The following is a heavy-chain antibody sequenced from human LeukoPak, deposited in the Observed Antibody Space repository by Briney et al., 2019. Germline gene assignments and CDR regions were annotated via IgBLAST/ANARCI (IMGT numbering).Heavy chain of an antibody. V-gene: IGHV4-59*06. CDR3: ARVRSDGMDV. J-gene: IGHJ6*02. CDR1: GGSISSYY. Sequence: SETLSLTCTVSGGSISSYYWSWIRQPPGKGLEWIGYIYYSGSTYYNPSLKSRVTISVDTSKNQFSLKLSSVTAADTAVYYCARVRSDGMDVWGQGTTVTVSS. CDR2: IYYSGST.